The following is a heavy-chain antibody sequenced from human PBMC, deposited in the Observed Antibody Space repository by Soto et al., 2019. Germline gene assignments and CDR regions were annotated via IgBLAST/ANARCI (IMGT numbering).Heavy chain of an antibody. D-gene: IGHD1-26*01. CDR2: INPHGGST. J-gene: IGHJ5*02. Sequence: ASVKVSCKAPRDTFTSYYINWVRQAPGQGLEWMGVINPHGGSTAYAQKIKGRATLTRDTSASTVYMEVSSLTSEDTAMYYCARSSGGNFGIIIEGTNWFAPWGQGTLVAVSS. CDR3: ARSSGGNFGIIIEGTNWFAP. CDR1: RDTFTSYY. V-gene: IGHV1-46*01.